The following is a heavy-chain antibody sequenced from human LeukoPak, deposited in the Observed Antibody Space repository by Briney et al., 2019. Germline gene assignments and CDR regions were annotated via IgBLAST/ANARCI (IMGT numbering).Heavy chain of an antibody. J-gene: IGHJ4*02. Sequence: GGSLRLSCAASGFTFSSYSMTWVRQAPGKGLEWVSSISSSSSYIYYADSVKGRFTISRDNAKNSLYLQMNSLRAEDTAVYYCASASTVSSPYWGQGTLVTVSS. CDR1: GFTFSSYS. CDR3: ASASTVSSPY. D-gene: IGHD4-17*01. V-gene: IGHV3-21*01. CDR2: ISSSSSYI.